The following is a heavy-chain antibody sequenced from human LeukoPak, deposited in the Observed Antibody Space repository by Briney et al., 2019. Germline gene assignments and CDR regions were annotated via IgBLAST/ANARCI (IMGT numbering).Heavy chain of an antibody. V-gene: IGHV4-38-2*02. CDR1: GFSISSGYF. Sequence: SETLSLTCTVSGFSISSGYFWGWIRQPPGKGLEWIATIYGDGRTYHNPSLDSRVTISVDTTKNHFSLKLTSVTAADTAVYYCARGKRSFYYYYMDVWGKGTTVTVSS. J-gene: IGHJ6*03. CDR3: ARGKRSFYYYYMDV. CDR2: IYGDGRT. D-gene: IGHD3-10*01.